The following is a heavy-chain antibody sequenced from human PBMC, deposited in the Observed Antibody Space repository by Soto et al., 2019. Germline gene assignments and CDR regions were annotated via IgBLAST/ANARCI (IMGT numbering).Heavy chain of an antibody. CDR2: INPKTGDT. D-gene: IGHD1-7*01. V-gene: IGHV1-2*02. Sequence: QVRLMQSGPEVRRPGASVTVSCKSSGYTFTHYFIHWVRRAPGQGLEWMGYINPKTGDTHYSQTIRGRVSMTRDTSTNTATMGLSSLKSDDTAVYFCSRVPGHKNSRGDFWGQGNPITVSS. CDR1: GYTFTHYF. J-gene: IGHJ4*02. CDR3: SRVPGHKNSRGDF.